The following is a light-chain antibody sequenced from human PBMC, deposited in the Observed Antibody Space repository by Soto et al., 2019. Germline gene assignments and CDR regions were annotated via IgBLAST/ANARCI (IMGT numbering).Light chain of an antibody. CDR1: QSISTW. Sequence: DIQMTQSPSTLSASVGDRVTITCRASQSISTWVAWYQQKLGKAPKLLIYKASSLESGVPSRFSGSGSGTEFTLTISSLQPDDFATYYCQQYNSFPYTFGQWTKLQIK. CDR2: KAS. V-gene: IGKV1-5*03. CDR3: QQYNSFPYT. J-gene: IGKJ2*01.